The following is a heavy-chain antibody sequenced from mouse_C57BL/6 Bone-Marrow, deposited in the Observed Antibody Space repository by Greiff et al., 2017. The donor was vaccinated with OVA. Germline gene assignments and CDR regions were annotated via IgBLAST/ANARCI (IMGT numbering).Heavy chain of an antibody. D-gene: IGHD2-10*02. Sequence: EVQLVESGGGLVQPGASLRLSCAASGFTFTDYYMSWVRQPPGKAPEWLALIRNKANGYTTEYTASVKGRFTISRDNSQNILYRQMNTLRAEDSATYYCVKAVGAYGNYWFAYWGQGTLVTVSA. CDR3: VKAVGAYGNYWFAY. V-gene: IGHV7-4*01. J-gene: IGHJ3*01. CDR1: GFTFTDYY. CDR2: IRNKANGYTT.